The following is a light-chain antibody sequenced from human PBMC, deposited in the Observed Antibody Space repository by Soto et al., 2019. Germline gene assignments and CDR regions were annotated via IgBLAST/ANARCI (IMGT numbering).Light chain of an antibody. CDR1: QSVSSN. CDR2: GAS. CDR3: QQYNSIST. V-gene: IGKV3-15*01. J-gene: IGKJ1*01. Sequence: EIVMTQSPATLSVSPGERATLSCRASQSVSSNLAWYQQKPGQAPRLLIYGASTRATGIPARFSGSGSGTEFTLTISSLQPDDFATYFCQQYNSISTFGQGTKVDI.